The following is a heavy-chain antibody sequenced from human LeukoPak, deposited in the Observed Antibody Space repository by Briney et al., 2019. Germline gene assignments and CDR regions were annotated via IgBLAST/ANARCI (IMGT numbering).Heavy chain of an antibody. V-gene: IGHV3-21*01. J-gene: IGHJ3*02. D-gene: IGHD5-24*01. CDR3: ARDSGRWLQNYAPDALDI. CDR2: ISSSSSYI. Sequence: GGSLRLSCAASGFTFSSYSMNWVRQAPGKGLEWVSSISSSSSYIYYADSVKGRFTISRDNAKNSLYLQTNSLRAGDTAVYYCARDSGRWLQNYAPDALDIWGQGTMVTVSS. CDR1: GFTFSSYS.